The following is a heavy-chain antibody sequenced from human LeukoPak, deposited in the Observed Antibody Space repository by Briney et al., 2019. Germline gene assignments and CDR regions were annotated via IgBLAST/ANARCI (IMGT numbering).Heavy chain of an antibody. Sequence: PSETLSLTCAVYGGSFSGYYWSWIRQPPGKGLEWIGEINHSGSTNYNPSLKSRVTISVDTSKNQFSLKLSCVTAADTAVYYCARGVPGYCSSTSCYLGSNYYYYYYMDVWGKGTTVTVSS. CDR2: INHSGST. D-gene: IGHD2-2*03. CDR3: ARGVPGYCSSTSCYLGSNYYYYYYMDV. CDR1: GGSFSGYY. V-gene: IGHV4-34*01. J-gene: IGHJ6*03.